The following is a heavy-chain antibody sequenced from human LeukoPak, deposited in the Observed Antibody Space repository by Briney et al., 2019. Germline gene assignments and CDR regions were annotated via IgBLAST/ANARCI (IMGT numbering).Heavy chain of an antibody. Sequence: GESLKISCKGSGYSFTSYWIGWVRQMPGKGLEGMGIIYPGDSDTRYSPSFQGQVTISADKSISTAYLQWSSLKASDTAMYYCARSYYYDSSGYFEPFDYWGQGTLVTVSS. CDR2: IYPGDSDT. CDR3: ARSYYYDSSGYFEPFDY. CDR1: GYSFTSYW. V-gene: IGHV5-51*01. D-gene: IGHD3-22*01. J-gene: IGHJ4*02.